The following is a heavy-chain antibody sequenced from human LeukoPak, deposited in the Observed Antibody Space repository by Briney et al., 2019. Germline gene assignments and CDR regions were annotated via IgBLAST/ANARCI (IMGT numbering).Heavy chain of an antibody. D-gene: IGHD3-10*01. CDR2: IYYSGST. V-gene: IGHV4-59*01. CDR3: ARARAWFGELLWHWFDP. CDR1: GGSISSYY. J-gene: IGHJ5*02. Sequence: KASETLSLTCTVSGGSISSYYWSWIRQPPGKGLEWIGYIYYSGSTNYNPSLKSRVTISVDTSKNQFSLKLSSVTAADTAVYYCARARAWFGELLWHWFDPWGQGTLVTVSS.